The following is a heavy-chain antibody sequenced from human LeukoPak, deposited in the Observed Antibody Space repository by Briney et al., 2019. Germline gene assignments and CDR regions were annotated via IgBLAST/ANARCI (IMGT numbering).Heavy chain of an antibody. CDR3: ARRVGSSWQFDF. Sequence: GESLKISCMVSGYTFTNYWIGWVRQMPGKSLEWMGIIYPGDSDTRYSPSFQRQVTISADKSITTAYLQWSSLKASDTAMYYCARRVGSSWQFDFWGQGTLVTVSS. CDR1: GYTFTNYW. CDR2: IYPGDSDT. V-gene: IGHV5-51*01. D-gene: IGHD6-13*01. J-gene: IGHJ4*02.